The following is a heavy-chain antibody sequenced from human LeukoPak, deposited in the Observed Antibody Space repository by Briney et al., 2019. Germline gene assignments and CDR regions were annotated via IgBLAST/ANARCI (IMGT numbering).Heavy chain of an antibody. D-gene: IGHD3-10*01. CDR1: GGTFSSYA. J-gene: IGHJ6*04. CDR2: IIPIFGTA. CDR3: ARGFVLSKFPNYYYYYGMDV. V-gene: IGHV1-69*06. Sequence: SVKVSCKASGGTFSSYAISWVRQAPGQGLEWMGGIIPIFGTANYAQKFQGRVTITADKSASTAYMELSSLRSEDTAVYYCARGFVLSKFPNYYYYYGMDVWGKGTTVTVSS.